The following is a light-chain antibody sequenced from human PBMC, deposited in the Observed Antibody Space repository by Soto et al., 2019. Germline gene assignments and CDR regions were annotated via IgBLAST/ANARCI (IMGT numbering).Light chain of an antibody. V-gene: IGLV4-69*01. Sequence: QSVLTQSPSASASLGASVKLTCTLSSGHSSYAIAWHQQQPEKGPRYLMKLNSDGSHSKGDGIPDRFSGSSSGAERYLTISGLQSEDEADYYCQTWGSGIYWVFGGGTKVTVL. J-gene: IGLJ3*02. CDR2: LNSDGSH. CDR3: QTWGSGIYWV. CDR1: SGHSSYA.